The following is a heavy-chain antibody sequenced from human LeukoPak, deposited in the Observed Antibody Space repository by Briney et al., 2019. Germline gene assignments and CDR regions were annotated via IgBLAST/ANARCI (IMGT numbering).Heavy chain of an antibody. CDR3: AVGDYASHFDY. J-gene: IGHJ4*02. D-gene: IGHD3-16*01. V-gene: IGHV4-34*01. Sequence: PSETLSLTCAVYGGSFSGYYWSWIRQPPGKGLEWIGEINHSGSTNYNPSLKSRVTISVDTSKNQFSLKLSSVTAADTAVYYCAVGDYASHFDYWGQGTLVTVSS. CDR1: GGSFSGYY. CDR2: INHSGST.